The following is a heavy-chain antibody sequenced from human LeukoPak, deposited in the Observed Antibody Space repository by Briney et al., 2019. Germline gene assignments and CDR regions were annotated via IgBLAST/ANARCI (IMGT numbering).Heavy chain of an antibody. CDR1: GFTFGDHA. J-gene: IGHJ6*02. CDR2: FRSKAYGGTT. V-gene: IGHV3-49*04. CDR3: SRGPIYLWFYQGMDV. D-gene: IGHD5-18*01. Sequence: GGSLRLSCTASGFTFGDHAMSWVRQAPGKGLEWVGFFRSKAYGGTTEYAASVKGRFIISRDDSISVAYLQMNSLKAEDTGLYYCSRGPIYLWFYQGMDVWGQGTTVIVSS.